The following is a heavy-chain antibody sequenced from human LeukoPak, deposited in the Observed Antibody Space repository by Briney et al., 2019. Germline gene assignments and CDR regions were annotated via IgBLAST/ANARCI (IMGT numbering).Heavy chain of an antibody. D-gene: IGHD1/OR15-1a*01. CDR2: IKQDGSEK. J-gene: IGHJ4*01. V-gene: IGHV3-7*01. CDR3: ARDGTAPGLYFDL. Sequence: PGGSLRLSCAASGFTFSSYWMSWVRQAPGKGLEWVANIKQDGSEKYYVDSVKGRFTISRDNAKNSLYLQMNSLRAEDTAVYYCARDGTAPGLYFDLWGQGTLVTVSS. CDR1: GFTFSSYW.